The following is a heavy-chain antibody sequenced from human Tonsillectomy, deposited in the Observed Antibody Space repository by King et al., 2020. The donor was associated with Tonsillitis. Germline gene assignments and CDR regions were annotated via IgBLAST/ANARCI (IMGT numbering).Heavy chain of an antibody. CDR2: IYYSGST. D-gene: IGHD3-3*01. CDR1: GGSISSGGYY. Sequence: QLQESGPGLVKPSQTLSLTCTVSGGSISSGGYYWSWIRQHPGKGLDWIGYIYYSGSTYYNPSLKSLVTISVDTSKKQFSLKLSSVTAADTAVYYCARVTDTYYDFWSGYSGNYYFDYWGQGTLVTVSS. CDR3: ARVTDTYYDFWSGYSGNYYFDY. J-gene: IGHJ4*02. V-gene: IGHV4-31*01.